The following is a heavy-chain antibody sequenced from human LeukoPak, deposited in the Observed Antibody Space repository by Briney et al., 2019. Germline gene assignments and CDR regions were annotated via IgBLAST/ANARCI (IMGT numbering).Heavy chain of an antibody. J-gene: IGHJ4*02. V-gene: IGHV3-21*01. CDR2: ISSSSSYI. CDR3: AREGSWYAHWDY. Sequence: GGSLRLSCAASGFTFSSYSMNWVRQAPGKGLEWVSSISSSSSYIYYADSVKGRFTISRDNAKNSLYLQMNSLRAEDTAVYYCAREGSWYAHWDYWGQGTLVTVSS. D-gene: IGHD6-13*01. CDR1: GFTFSSYS.